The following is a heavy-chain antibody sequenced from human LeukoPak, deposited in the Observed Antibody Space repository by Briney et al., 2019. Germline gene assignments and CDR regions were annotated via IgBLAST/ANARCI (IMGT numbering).Heavy chain of an antibody. V-gene: IGHV1-24*01. J-gene: IGHJ4*02. CDR3: ATVIARRISMVRGVTLDY. CDR2: FDPEDGET. D-gene: IGHD3-10*01. Sequence: GASVKVSCKVSGYTLTELSMHWVRQAPGKGVEWMGGFDPEDGETIYAQKFQGRVTMTEDTSTDTAYMELSSLRSEDTAVYYCATVIARRISMVRGVTLDYWGQGTLVTVSS. CDR1: GYTLTELS.